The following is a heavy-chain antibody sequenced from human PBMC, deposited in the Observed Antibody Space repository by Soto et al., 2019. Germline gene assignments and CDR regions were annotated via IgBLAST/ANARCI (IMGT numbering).Heavy chain of an antibody. CDR2: ISYDGSNK. CDR3: AKDGDYDFWSGSSTDY. D-gene: IGHD3-3*01. CDR1: GFTFSSYG. Sequence: GGSLRLSCAASGFTFSSYGMHWVRQAPGKGLEWVAVISYDGSNKYYADSGKGRFTISRDNSKNTLYLQMNSLRAEDTAVYYCAKDGDYDFWSGSSTDYWGQGTLVTVSS. V-gene: IGHV3-30*18. J-gene: IGHJ4*02.